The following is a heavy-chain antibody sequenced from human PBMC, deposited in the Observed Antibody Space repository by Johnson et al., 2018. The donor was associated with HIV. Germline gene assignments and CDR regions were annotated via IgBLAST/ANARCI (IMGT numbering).Heavy chain of an antibody. D-gene: IGHD3-22*01. Sequence: QMLLVESGGGVVQPGRSLRLSCAASGFTFSSYGMHWVRQAPGKGLEWVAVIWYDGSNKYYADSVKGRFTISRDNSKNTLYLQMNSLKTEDTAVYYCTTWPYYYDTSEDAFDIWGQGTMVTVSS. CDR1: GFTFSSYG. CDR2: IWYDGSNK. J-gene: IGHJ3*02. V-gene: IGHV3-33*01. CDR3: TTWPYYYDTSEDAFDI.